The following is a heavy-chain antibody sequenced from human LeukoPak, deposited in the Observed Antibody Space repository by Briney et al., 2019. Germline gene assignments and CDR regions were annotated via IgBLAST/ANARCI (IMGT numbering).Heavy chain of an antibody. V-gene: IGHV3-48*03. CDR3: ARRDGYKLD. CDR1: GFTFSSYE. D-gene: IGHD5-24*01. J-gene: IGHJ4*02. CDR2: ISSSGSII. Sequence: GGSLRLSCAAPGFTFSSYEMNWVPQAPGKGLEWVSMISSSGSIICYADSVKGRFTISRDNAKNSLYLQMSSLRVEDTAVYYCARRDGYKLDWGQGTLVTVSS.